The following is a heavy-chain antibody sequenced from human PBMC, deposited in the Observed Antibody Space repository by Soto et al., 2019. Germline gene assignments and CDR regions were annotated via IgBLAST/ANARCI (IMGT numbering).Heavy chain of an antibody. V-gene: IGHV3-11*06. D-gene: IGHD1-26*01. Sequence: GGSLRLSCAASGFTFSDYYMSWIRQAPGKGLEWVSYISSSSSYTNYADSVKGRFTISRDNAKNSLYLQMNSLRAEDTAVYYCARDQAGIVGAFDAFDIWGQGTMVTVSS. CDR1: GFTFSDYY. CDR3: ARDQAGIVGAFDAFDI. CDR2: ISSSSSYT. J-gene: IGHJ3*02.